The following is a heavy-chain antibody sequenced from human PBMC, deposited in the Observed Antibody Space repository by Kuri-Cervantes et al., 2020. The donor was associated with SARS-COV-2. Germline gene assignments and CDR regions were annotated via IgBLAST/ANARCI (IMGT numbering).Heavy chain of an antibody. V-gene: IGHV4-30-4*01. CDR2: IFHAGGT. CDR1: GGSIKNDDYY. J-gene: IGHJ4*02. D-gene: IGHD3-10*01. Sequence: LRLSCTVSGGSIKNDDYYWSWIRQPPGKGLEWIGYIFHAGGTYYNPPLKSRVTISLDTSKNQFSLKLASVTAADTAVYFCASSLIIRGYQYFFDYWGRGTLVTVSS. CDR3: ASSLIIRGYQYFFDY.